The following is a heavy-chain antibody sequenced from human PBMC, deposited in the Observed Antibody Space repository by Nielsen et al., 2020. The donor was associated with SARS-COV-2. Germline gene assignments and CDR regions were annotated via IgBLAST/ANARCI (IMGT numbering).Heavy chain of an antibody. D-gene: IGHD3-3*01. J-gene: IGHJ4*02. CDR3: ARAGPRFSPADY. Sequence: GESLKISCAASGFTFSSYWMSWVRQAPGKGLEWVANIKQDGSEKYYVDSEKGRFTISRDNAKNSLYLQMNSLRAEDTAVYYCARAGPRFSPADYWGQGTLVTVSS. V-gene: IGHV3-7*05. CDR2: IKQDGSEK. CDR1: GFTFSSYW.